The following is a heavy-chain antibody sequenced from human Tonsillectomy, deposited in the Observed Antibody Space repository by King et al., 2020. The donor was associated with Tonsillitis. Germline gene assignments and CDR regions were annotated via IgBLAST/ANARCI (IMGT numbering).Heavy chain of an antibody. CDR3: AREGGSFRHFDL. Sequence: VQLVESGAEVKEPGASLKVSCKASGYSFTNYYMHWVRQAPGQRPEWMGLINPSGTGTGYAQNFQGRITMTRDMSTGTDYMELSSLRSDDTAVYYCAREGGSFRHFDLWARGTLVTVSS. J-gene: IGHJ2*01. CDR2: INPSGTGT. V-gene: IGHV1-46*01. D-gene: IGHD2/OR15-2a*01. CDR1: GYSFTNYY.